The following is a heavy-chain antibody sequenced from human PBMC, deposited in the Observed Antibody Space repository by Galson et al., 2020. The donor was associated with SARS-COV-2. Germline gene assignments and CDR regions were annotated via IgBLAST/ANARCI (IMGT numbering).Heavy chain of an antibody. Sequence: GGSLRLSCAASGFTFSSYAMSWVRQAPGKGLEWVSAISGSGGSTYYADSVKGRFTISRDNSKNTLFLQMNSLRAEDTAVYYCAKDRSGYDLTDFDYWGQGTLVTVSS. CDR1: GFTFSSYA. CDR2: ISGSGGST. CDR3: AKDRSGYDLTDFDY. D-gene: IGHD5-12*01. V-gene: IGHV3-23*01. J-gene: IGHJ4*02.